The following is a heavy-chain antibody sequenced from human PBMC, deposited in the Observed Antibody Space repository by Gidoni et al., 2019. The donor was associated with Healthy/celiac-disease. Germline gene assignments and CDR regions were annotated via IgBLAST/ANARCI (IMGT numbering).Heavy chain of an antibody. V-gene: IGHV3-33*01. Sequence: QVQLVESGGGVVQPGRSLRLSCAASGFTFSSYGMHWVRQAPGKGLEWVAVRWYDGSNKYYADSVKGRFTISRDNSKNTLYLQMNSLRAEDTAVYYCAREPYYGDYPGAFDIWGQGTMVTVSS. CDR3: AREPYYGDYPGAFDI. CDR1: GFTFSSYG. CDR2: RWYDGSNK. D-gene: IGHD4-17*01. J-gene: IGHJ3*02.